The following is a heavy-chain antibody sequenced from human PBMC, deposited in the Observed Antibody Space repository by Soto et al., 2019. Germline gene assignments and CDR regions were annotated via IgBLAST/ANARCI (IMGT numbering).Heavy chain of an antibody. CDR2: ISGSGSST. CDR1: GLTFSSYA. D-gene: IGHD3-10*01. J-gene: IGHJ4*02. V-gene: IGHV3-23*01. CDR3: AKGSNYYGAGAIDY. Sequence: EVQRLESGGGLVQPGGSLRLSCAASGLTFSSYAMSWVRQAPGKGLEWVSAISGSGSSTYYADSVKGRFTISSDNSKNTLYLQMNSLRAEDTAVYYCAKGSNYYGAGAIDYWGQGALVTVSS.